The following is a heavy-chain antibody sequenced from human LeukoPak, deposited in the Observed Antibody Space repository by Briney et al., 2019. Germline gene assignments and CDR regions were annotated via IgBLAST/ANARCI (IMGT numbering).Heavy chain of an antibody. CDR3: ARVNRVTAIQELDY. CDR2: ISSSGSTI. CDR1: GITLSNYG. J-gene: IGHJ4*02. D-gene: IGHD2-21*02. Sequence: PGGSLRLSCAVSGITLSNYGMSWVRQAPGKGLEWVSCISSSGSTIFYADSVKGRFTISRDNAKSSLFLQMNSLRAEDTAVYYCARVNRVTAIQELDYWGQGTLVTVSS. V-gene: IGHV3-11*01.